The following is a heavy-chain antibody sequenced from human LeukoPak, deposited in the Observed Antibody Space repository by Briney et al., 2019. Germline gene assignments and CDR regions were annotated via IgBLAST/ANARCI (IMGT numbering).Heavy chain of an antibody. CDR2: ISAYNGNT. D-gene: IGHD3-10*01. V-gene: IGHV1-18*01. CDR3: ARDPVRGVYNWFDP. Sequence: ASVKVSCKASGGTFSSYAISWVRQAPGQGLEWMGWISAYNGNTNYAQKLQGRVTMTTDTSTSTAYMELRSLRSDDTAVYYCARDPVRGVYNWFDPWGQGTLVTVSS. CDR1: GGTFSSYA. J-gene: IGHJ5*02.